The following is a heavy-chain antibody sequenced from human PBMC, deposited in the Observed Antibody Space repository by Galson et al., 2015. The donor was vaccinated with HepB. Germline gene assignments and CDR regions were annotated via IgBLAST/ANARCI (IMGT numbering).Heavy chain of an antibody. D-gene: IGHD5-12*01. J-gene: IGHJ4*02. CDR2: IDYDDDK. V-gene: IGHV2-70*11. CDR1: GFSVDSAEFC. Sequence: PALVKPTQTLTLTCTFSGFSVDSAEFCVIWIRQPPGKALEWLARIDYDDDKWYSKSLKTRLAISTDASKKQVVLKMTNVDPEDTATYYCVRGGSGYGACYHFAHWGQGILVTVSS. CDR3: VRGGSGYGACYHFAH.